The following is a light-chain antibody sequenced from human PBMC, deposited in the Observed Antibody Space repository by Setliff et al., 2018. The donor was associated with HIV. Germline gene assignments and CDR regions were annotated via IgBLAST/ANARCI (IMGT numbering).Light chain of an antibody. J-gene: IGLJ1*01. CDR1: TRDVGGGSNY. V-gene: IGLV2-14*03. CDR2: EVS. Sequence: QSVLTQPASVSGSPGQSIIISCTGTTRDVGGGSNYVSWYQQHPGKAPRLIIFEVSKRPSGVTPRFSGSKSGNTASLTISGLQAEDEADYYCNSFTSSTIYVFGTGTKVTVL. CDR3: NSFTSSTIYV.